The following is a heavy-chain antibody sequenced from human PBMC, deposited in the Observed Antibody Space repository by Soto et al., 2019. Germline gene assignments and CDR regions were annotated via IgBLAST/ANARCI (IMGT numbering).Heavy chain of an antibody. CDR1: GGSISNYY. CDR2: IYYSGST. D-gene: IGHD2-2*01. Sequence: PSETLSLTCTVSGGSISNYYWTWIRQPPGKALEWIGYIYYSGSTNYNPSLKSRVTISVDTSKNQFSLELSSVTAADTAVYYCARHWAPGGCSSTSCYGANWFDPWGQGTLVTVSS. J-gene: IGHJ5*02. CDR3: ARHWAPGGCSSTSCYGANWFDP. V-gene: IGHV4-59*08.